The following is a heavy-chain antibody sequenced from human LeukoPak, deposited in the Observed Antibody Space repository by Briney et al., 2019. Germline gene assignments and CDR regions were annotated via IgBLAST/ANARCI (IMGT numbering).Heavy chain of an antibody. CDR3: ARGLVSDY. J-gene: IGHJ4*02. V-gene: IGHV4-34*01. CDR1: GGSFSGYY. D-gene: IGHD2-21*01. CDR2: INHSGST. Sequence: PSETLSLTCVVYGGSFSGYYWSWIRQPPGKGLEWIGEINHSGSTNYNPSLKSRVTISVDTSKNQFSLKLSSVTAADTGVYYCARGLVSDYWGQGTLVTVSS.